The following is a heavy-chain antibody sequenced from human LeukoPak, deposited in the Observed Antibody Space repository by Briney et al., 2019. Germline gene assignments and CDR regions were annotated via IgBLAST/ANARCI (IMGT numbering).Heavy chain of an antibody. CDR1: GDSISSSNYY. Sequence: SETLSLTCAVSGDSISSSNYYWGWIRQPPGKGLEWIGSIYYSGSTYYNPSLKSRVTISVDTSKNQFSLKLSSVTAADTAVYYCASIYYYDSSGYYPYYYYGMDVWGQGTTVTVSS. V-gene: IGHV4-39*01. CDR2: IYYSGST. J-gene: IGHJ6*02. CDR3: ASIYYYDSSGYYPYYYYGMDV. D-gene: IGHD3-22*01.